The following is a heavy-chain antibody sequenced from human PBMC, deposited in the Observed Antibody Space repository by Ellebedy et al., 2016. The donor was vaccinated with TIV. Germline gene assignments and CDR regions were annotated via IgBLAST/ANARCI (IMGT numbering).Heavy chain of an antibody. Sequence: PGGSLRLSCAASGFTFDDYTMHWVRQAPGKGLEWVSLSSWDGGSTYYADSVKGRFTISRDNSKNSLYQQMNSLRTEDTALYYCAKGAGTPGDYYYYGMDVWGQGTTVTVSS. CDR3: AKGAGTPGDYYYYGMDV. CDR1: GFTFDDYT. J-gene: IGHJ6*02. CDR2: SSWDGGST. D-gene: IGHD2-15*01. V-gene: IGHV3-43*01.